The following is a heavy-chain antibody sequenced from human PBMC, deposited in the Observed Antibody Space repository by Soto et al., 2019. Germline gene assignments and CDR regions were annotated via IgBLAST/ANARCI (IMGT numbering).Heavy chain of an antibody. V-gene: IGHV2-70*01. CDR3: SRGAGECLWKTRHYCFEY. CDR1: GVSLSTSGMC. CDR2: IDWDDDK. D-gene: IGHD1-1*01. Sequence: SGPTLVNPTQTLTLTCTFSGVSLSTSGMCVSWIRQPPGKALEWLALIDWDDDKYYSTSLKTRLTISKDTAKNQVVLTMTNMDHVDTASYDCSRGAGECLWKTRHYCFEYWGKGPKVTVSS. J-gene: IGHJ4*01.